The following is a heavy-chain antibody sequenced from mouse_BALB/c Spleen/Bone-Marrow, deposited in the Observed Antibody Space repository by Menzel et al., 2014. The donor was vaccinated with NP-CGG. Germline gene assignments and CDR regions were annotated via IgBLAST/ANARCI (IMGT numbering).Heavy chain of an antibody. CDR3: ARKALAMDS. J-gene: IGHJ4*01. V-gene: IGHV1-59*01. CDR1: GYTFTSYW. CDR2: IDPSNSET. Sequence: QVQLQQSGPELVRPGTSVKMSCKASGYTFTSYWMHWVKQRPGQGLEWIGMIDPSNSETRLNQKFKDKATLNVDKFSNTPYIRCSSLTSENSAEYNCARKALAMDSWGLGDSDTASS.